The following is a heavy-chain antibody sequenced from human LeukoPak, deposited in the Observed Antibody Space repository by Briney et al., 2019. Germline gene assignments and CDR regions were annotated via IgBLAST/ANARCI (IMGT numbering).Heavy chain of an antibody. Sequence: GGSLRLSCAASGFTSTSYSMNWVRQAPGGGLGWVSSIISSISYIYYADSVKGRFTISRDNAKNSLYLQMNSLRAEDTAVYYCARVPRVFYSSGWGYFDYWGQGTLVTVSS. V-gene: IGHV3-21*01. CDR2: IISSISYI. CDR1: GFTSTSYS. D-gene: IGHD6-19*01. J-gene: IGHJ4*02. CDR3: ARVPRVFYSSGWGYFDY.